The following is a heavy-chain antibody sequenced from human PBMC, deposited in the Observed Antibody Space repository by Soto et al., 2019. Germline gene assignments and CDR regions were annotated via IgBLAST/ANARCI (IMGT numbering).Heavy chain of an antibody. D-gene: IGHD3-10*01. V-gene: IGHV3-30*18. Sequence: GGSLRLSCAASGFTFSSYGMHWVRQAPGKGLEWVAVISYDGGNKYSADSVKGRFTISRDNFKNTLDLQMNSLRAEDTAVYYCAKDSGRGSADYYFDYWGQGTLVTVSS. CDR3: AKDSGRGSADYYFDY. CDR1: GFTFSSYG. CDR2: ISYDGGNK. J-gene: IGHJ4*02.